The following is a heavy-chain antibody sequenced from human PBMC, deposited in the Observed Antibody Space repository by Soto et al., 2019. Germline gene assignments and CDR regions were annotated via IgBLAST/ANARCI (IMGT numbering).Heavy chain of an antibody. V-gene: IGHV1-3*01. J-gene: IGHJ4*02. CDR2: INAGNGNT. D-gene: IGHD6-13*01. CDR3: AREYISSWFDY. CDR1: GYTVTGYY. Sequence: QGQLVQSGTEVTKHGASVKVSCKASGYTVTGYYRQWVRQAPAQGLEWMAWINAGNGNTKYSQKFQGRVTIARDTSASTAYMELSRLTFDDTAVYYCAREYISSWFDYWGQGTLVTVSS.